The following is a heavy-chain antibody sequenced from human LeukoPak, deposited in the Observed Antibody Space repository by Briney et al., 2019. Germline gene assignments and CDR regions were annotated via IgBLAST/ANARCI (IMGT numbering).Heavy chain of an antibody. CDR2: ISGSGGST. V-gene: IGHV3-23*01. D-gene: IGHD1-7*01. J-gene: IGHJ4*02. CDR3: AGQGELELRPYYFDY. Sequence: GGSLRLSCAASGFTFSSYAMSWVRQAPGKGLEWVSAISGSGGSTYYADSVKGRFTISRDNSKNTLYLQMNSLRAEDTAVYYCAGQGELELRPYYFDYWGQGTLVTVSS. CDR1: GFTFSSYA.